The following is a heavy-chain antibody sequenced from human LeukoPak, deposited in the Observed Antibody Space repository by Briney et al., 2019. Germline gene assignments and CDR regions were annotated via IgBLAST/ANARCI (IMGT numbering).Heavy chain of an antibody. CDR3: AKGDVVVIAYDAFDI. Sequence: PGGSLRLSCAASGFTFSSYAMSWVRQAPGKGLEWVSAISGKGGSTYYADSVKGRFTISRDNSKNTLYLQMNSLRAEDTAVYYCAKGDVVVIAYDAFDIWGQGTMVTVSS. CDR1: GFTFSSYA. D-gene: IGHD2-21*01. J-gene: IGHJ3*02. V-gene: IGHV3-23*01. CDR2: ISGKGGST.